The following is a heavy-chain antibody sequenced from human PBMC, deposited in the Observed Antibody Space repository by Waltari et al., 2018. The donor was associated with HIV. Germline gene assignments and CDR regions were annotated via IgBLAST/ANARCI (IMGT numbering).Heavy chain of an antibody. CDR3: AKGTLNPLTTDY. CDR1: GFTFSSYA. CDR2: IFGDGGST. V-gene: IGHV3-23*01. J-gene: IGHJ4*02. D-gene: IGHD4-17*01. Sequence: EVQLLESGGGLVQPGGSLRLSCAGSGFTFSSYAMTWVRQAPGKGLEWVSAIFGDGGSTFYADSVKGRFTISRDNSKNTLYPQMNSLRAEDTAVYYCAKGTLNPLTTDYWGQGTLVTVSS.